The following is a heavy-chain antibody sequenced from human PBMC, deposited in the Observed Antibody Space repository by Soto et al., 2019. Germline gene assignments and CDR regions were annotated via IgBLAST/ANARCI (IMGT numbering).Heavy chain of an antibody. CDR1: GYIIKNYW. CDR2: IFPDDSDT. CDR3: FRGGVTSRTFDY. V-gene: IGHV5-51*01. J-gene: IGHJ4*02. D-gene: IGHD3-16*01. Sequence: PGESLKISCKASGYIIKNYWIGWVRQMPGQGLEWMGIIFPDDSDTRYSPSFQGHVTISVDKSISTAYVQWSSLKASDSAICYCFRGGVTSRTFDYWGQGTLVTVSS.